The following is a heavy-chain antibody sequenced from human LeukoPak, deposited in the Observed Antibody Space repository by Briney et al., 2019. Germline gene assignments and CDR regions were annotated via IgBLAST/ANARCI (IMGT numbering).Heavy chain of an antibody. V-gene: IGHV1-8*01. CDR3: ARIYYYGSGSQYYFDY. D-gene: IGHD3-10*01. J-gene: IGHJ4*02. CDR1: GYTYTSYD. CDR2: MNPNSGNT. Sequence: ASVKVSCKASGYTYTSYDINWVRQATGQGLEWMGWMNPNSGNTDYAQKFQGRVTMTRNTSISTAYMELSSLRSEDTAVYYCARIYYYGSGSQYYFDYWGQGTLVTVSS.